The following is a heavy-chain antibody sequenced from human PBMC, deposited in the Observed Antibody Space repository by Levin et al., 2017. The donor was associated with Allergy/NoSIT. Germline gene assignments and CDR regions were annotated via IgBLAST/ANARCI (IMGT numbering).Heavy chain of an antibody. CDR2: ITTTSST. V-gene: IGHV3-69-1*01. CDR1: FFPFLPSL. Sequence: GGSLILSFSSSFFPFLPSLLLFFLPSPFICLSFVSTITTTSSTAYADSVKGRFTISRDNAKNSLFLQMNSLRAGDTAVYYCVRAAGRDGYNSWGQGTLVTVSS. D-gene: IGHD5-24*01. CDR3: VRAAGRDGYNS. J-gene: IGHJ5*02.